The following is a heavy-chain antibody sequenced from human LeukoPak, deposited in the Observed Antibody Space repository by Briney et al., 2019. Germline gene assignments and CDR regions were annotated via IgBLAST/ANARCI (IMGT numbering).Heavy chain of an antibody. D-gene: IGHD3-10*01. CDR1: GFTFSSYG. CDR2: ISYDGSNK. V-gene: IGHV3-30*18. CDR3: AKLSGSYSGY. Sequence: GALRLSCAASGFTFSSYGMHWVRQAPGKGLEWVAVISYDGSNKYYADSVKGRFTISRDNSKNALYLQMNSLRAEDTAVYYCAKLSGSYSGYWGQGTLVTVSS. J-gene: IGHJ4*02.